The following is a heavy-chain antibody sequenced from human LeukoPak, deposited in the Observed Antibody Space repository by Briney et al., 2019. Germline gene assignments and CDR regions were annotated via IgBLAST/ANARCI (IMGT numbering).Heavy chain of an antibody. D-gene: IGHD2-2*01. V-gene: IGHV1-2*02. CDR3: ARGGVVVVPAAIPY. J-gene: IGHJ4*02. Sequence: ASVKVSCKASGYTFTGYYMHWVRQAPGRGLEWMGWINPNSGGTNYAQKFQGRVTMTRDTSISTAYMELSRLRSDDTAVYYCARGGVVVVPAAIPYWGQGTLVTVSS. CDR2: INPNSGGT. CDR1: GYTFTGYY.